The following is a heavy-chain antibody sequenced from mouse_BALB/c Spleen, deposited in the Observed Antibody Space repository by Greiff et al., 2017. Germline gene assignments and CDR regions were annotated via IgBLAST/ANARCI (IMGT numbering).Heavy chain of an antibody. V-gene: IGHV1S127*01. CDR2: IDPSDSYT. Sequence: QVQLKQPGAELVKPGASVKMSCKASGYTFTSYWMHWVKQRPGQGLEWIGVIDPSDSYTSYNQKFKGKATLTVDTSSSTAYMQLSSLTSEDSAVYYCTKGTPFDYWGQGTTLTVSS. CDR1: GYTFTSYW. J-gene: IGHJ2*01. CDR3: TKGTPFDY. D-gene: IGHD3-3*01.